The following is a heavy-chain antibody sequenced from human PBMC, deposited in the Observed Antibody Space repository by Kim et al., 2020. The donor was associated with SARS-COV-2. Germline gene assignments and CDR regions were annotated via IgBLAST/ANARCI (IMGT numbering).Heavy chain of an antibody. V-gene: IGHV3-15*01. CDR3: TTTPLGRAGYYYYMDV. Sequence: GGSLRLSCAASGFTFSNAWMSWVRQAPGKGLEWVGRIKSKTDGGTTDYAAPVKGRFTISRDDSKNTLYLQMNSLKTEDTAVYYCTTTPLGRAGYYYYMDVWGKGTTVTVSS. CDR1: GFTFSNAW. J-gene: IGHJ6*03. CDR2: IKSKTDGGTT. D-gene: IGHD7-27*01.